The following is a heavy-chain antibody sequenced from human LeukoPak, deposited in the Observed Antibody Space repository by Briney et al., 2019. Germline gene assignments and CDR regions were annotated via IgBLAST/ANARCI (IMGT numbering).Heavy chain of an antibody. CDR2: INHSGST. V-gene: IGHV4-34*01. D-gene: IGHD6-13*01. J-gene: IGHJ6*03. Sequence: SETLSLTCAVYGGSFSGYYWSWIRQPPGKGLEWIGEINHSGSTNYNPSLKSRVTISVDTSKNQFSLKLSSVTAADTAVYYCASGRYSSSWYSPYYYYYMDVWGKGTTVTVSS. CDR3: ASGRYSSSWYSPYYYYYMDV. CDR1: GGSFSGYY.